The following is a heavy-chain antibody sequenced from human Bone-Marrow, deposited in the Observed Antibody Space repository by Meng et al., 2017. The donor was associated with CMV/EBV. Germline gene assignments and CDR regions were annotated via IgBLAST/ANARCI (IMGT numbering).Heavy chain of an antibody. Sequence: ESLKISCAASGFTFSSYSMNWVRQAPGKGLEWVSSISSSGTYIYYADSVKGRFTISRDNAQNSLYLQMNSLKTEDTAVYYCTTDLRWIQLWLTSNGNYWGQGTLVTVSS. V-gene: IGHV3-21*03. CDR1: GFTFSSYS. D-gene: IGHD5-18*01. CDR2: ISSSGTYI. CDR3: TTDLRWIQLWLTSNGNY. J-gene: IGHJ4*02.